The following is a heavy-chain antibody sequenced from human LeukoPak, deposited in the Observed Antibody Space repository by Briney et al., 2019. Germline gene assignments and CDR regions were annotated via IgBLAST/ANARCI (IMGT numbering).Heavy chain of an antibody. Sequence: GGSLRLSCAASGFTFSSYSMNWVRQAPGKGLEWVSSISSSSSYIYYADSVEGRFTISRDNAKNSLYLQMNSLRAEDTAVYYCARDRSSSWYEGAFDYWGQGTLVTVSS. CDR1: GFTFSSYS. CDR3: ARDRSSSWYEGAFDY. CDR2: ISSSSSYI. D-gene: IGHD6-13*01. V-gene: IGHV3-21*01. J-gene: IGHJ4*02.